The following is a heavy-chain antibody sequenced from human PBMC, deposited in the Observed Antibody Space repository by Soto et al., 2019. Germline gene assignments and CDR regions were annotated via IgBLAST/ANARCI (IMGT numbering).Heavy chain of an antibody. Sequence: EVQLLESGGGLGQPGGSLRLSCEASGFTFWNYAMTWVRQAPGKGPEWVSRISRNGYRTYYVDSVKGRFIMSRDNSENTLFLQMDSMRAEDAVIYYCVKDWSGDKCTCMEVWGQGTTVTVSS. CDR2: ISRNGYRT. J-gene: IGHJ6*02. V-gene: IGHV3-23*01. CDR1: GFTFWNYA. D-gene: IGHD3-3*01. CDR3: VKDWSGDKCTCMEV.